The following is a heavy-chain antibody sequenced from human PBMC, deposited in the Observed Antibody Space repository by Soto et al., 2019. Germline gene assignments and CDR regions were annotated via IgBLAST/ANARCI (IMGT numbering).Heavy chain of an antibody. CDR3: ARDLIFFDSSGYYDD. D-gene: IGHD3-22*01. V-gene: IGHV1-18*04. CDR2: ISPYNGNT. CDR1: GYTFVSYG. J-gene: IGHJ4*02. Sequence: QIQLVQSAAEVKKPGASVKVSCKTSGYTFVSYGISWVRQAPGQGLEWMGWISPYNGNTNFAQRFRGRVTLTTDTFTAIVYMGLGSLQSDDTAVYYCARDLIFFDSSGYYDDWGQGTLISVSS.